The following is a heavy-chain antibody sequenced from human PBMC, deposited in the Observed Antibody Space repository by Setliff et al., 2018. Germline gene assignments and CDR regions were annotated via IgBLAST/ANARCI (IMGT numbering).Heavy chain of an antibody. D-gene: IGHD5-12*01. J-gene: IGHJ1*01. CDR3: ARGNPAERYEY. CDR2: IILIFDRT. CDR1: GGTFGDYG. Sequence: ASVKVSCKASGGTFGDYGITWVRQAPGQGLEWMGGIILIFDRTKYAQNFQGRLTVTTDTSTSTAYMELSSLRFDDTAVYYCARGNPAERYEYWGQGTLVTVSS. V-gene: IGHV1-69*05.